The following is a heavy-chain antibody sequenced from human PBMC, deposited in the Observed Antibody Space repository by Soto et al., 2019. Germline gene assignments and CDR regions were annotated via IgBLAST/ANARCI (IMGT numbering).Heavy chain of an antibody. V-gene: IGHV4-59*01. CDR1: GGSISSYY. Sequence: SETLSLTCTVSGGSISSYYWSWIRQPPGKGLEWIGYIYYSGSTNYNPSLKSRVTISVDTSKNQFSLKLNSVTAADTAVYYCARDADYYDSSGYLPAYFDLWGRGTLVTVS. D-gene: IGHD3-22*01. CDR3: ARDADYYDSSGYLPAYFDL. CDR2: IYYSGST. J-gene: IGHJ2*01.